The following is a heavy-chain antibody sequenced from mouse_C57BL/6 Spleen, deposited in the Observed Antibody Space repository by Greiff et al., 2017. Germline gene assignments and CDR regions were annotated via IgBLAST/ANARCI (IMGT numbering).Heavy chain of an antibody. CDR3: TRVDYYGSSPYYYAMDY. CDR2: ISSGGDYI. D-gene: IGHD1-1*01. Sequence: EVKVVESGEGLVKPGGSLKLSCAASGFTFSSYAMSWVRQTPEKRLEWVAYISSGGDYIYYADTVKGRFTISRDNARNTLYLQMSSLKSEDTAMYYCTRVDYYGSSPYYYAMDYWGQGTSVTVSS. J-gene: IGHJ4*01. CDR1: GFTFSSYA. V-gene: IGHV5-9-1*02.